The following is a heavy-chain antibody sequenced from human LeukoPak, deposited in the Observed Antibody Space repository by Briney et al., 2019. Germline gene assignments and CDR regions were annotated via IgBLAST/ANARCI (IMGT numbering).Heavy chain of an antibody. CDR3: ATGDYYDSSGYPRQNFDY. CDR1: GYTLTELS. V-gene: IGHV1-24*01. Sequence: ASVKVSCKVSGYTLTELSMHWVRQAPGKGLEWMGGFDPEDGETIYAQKFQGRVTMTEDTSTDTAYMEPSSLRSEDTAVYYCATGDYYDSSGYPRQNFDYWGQGTLVTVSS. CDR2: FDPEDGET. J-gene: IGHJ4*02. D-gene: IGHD3-22*01.